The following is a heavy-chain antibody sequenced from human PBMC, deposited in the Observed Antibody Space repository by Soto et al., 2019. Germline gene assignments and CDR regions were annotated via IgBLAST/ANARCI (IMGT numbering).Heavy chain of an antibody. V-gene: IGHV5-51*01. CDR1: GYIFTNXX. CDR3: ARPTNYFGPDY. CDR2: IYPGDSDI. J-gene: IGHJ4*02. Sequence: SLKISCKSSGYIFTNXXFGWLRQMPEKGLEWMGIIYPGDSDIRYSPSFQGQVTISADKSINTAYLQWSSLKASDTAMYYCARPTNYFGPDYWGLGTLVTVSS. D-gene: IGHD3-10*01.